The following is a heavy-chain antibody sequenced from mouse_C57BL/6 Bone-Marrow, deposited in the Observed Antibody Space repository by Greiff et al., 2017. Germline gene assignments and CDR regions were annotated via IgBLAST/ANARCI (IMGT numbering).Heavy chain of an antibody. V-gene: IGHV1-64*01. CDR1: GYTFTSYW. J-gene: IGHJ1*03. CDR3: ARCSHYYGSSYRYFDV. CDR2: IHPNSGST. D-gene: IGHD1-1*01. Sequence: QVQLKQPGAELVKPGASVKLSCKASGYTFTSYWMHWVKQRPGQGLEWIGMIHPNSGSTNYNEKFKSKATLTVDKSSSTAYMQLSSLTSEDSAVYYCARCSHYYGSSYRYFDVWGTGTTVTVSS.